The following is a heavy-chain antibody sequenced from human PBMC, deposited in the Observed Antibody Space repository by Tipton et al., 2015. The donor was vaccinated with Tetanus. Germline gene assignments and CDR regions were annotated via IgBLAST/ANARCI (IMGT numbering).Heavy chain of an antibody. D-gene: IGHD1-26*01. J-gene: IGHJ6*01. CDR2: ILPSLGST. V-gene: IGHV1-69*13. CDR3: ARGGSYLGIYYYYAMDV. Sequence: QLVQSGGEVKEPGASVRVPCKTSGYTFTNNGISWVRQAPGQGLEWMGGILPSLGSTTYAPKFQGRITITADEVTTTAYMEVSSLTSEDTAVFYCARGGSYLGIYYYYAMDVWGQGTTVTVSS. CDR1: GYTFTNNG.